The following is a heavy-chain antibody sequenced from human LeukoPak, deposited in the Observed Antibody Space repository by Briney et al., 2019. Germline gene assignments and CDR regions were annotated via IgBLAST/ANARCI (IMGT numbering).Heavy chain of an antibody. Sequence: SETLSLTCTVSGGSISSSSYYWGWIRQPPGKGLEWIGSIYYSGSTYYNPSLKSRVTISVDTSKNQFSLKLSSVTAADTAVYYCAREWTVAGLDYWGQGTLVTVSS. CDR1: GGSISSSSYY. J-gene: IGHJ4*02. V-gene: IGHV4-39*07. D-gene: IGHD6-19*01. CDR3: AREWTVAGLDY. CDR2: IYYSGST.